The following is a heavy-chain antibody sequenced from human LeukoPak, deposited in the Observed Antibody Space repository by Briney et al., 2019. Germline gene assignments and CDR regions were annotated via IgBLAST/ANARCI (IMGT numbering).Heavy chain of an antibody. D-gene: IGHD2-2*01. V-gene: IGHV4-34*01. J-gene: IGHJ3*02. CDR2: IYHSGST. Sequence: SETLSLTCAVYGGSFSGYYWSWIRQPPGKGLEWIGEIYHSGSTNYNPSLKSRVTISVDKSKNQFSLKLSSVTAADTAVYYCARAAETNCSSTSCYEGNAFDIWGQGTMVTVSS. CDR3: ARAAETNCSSTSCYEGNAFDI. CDR1: GGSFSGYY.